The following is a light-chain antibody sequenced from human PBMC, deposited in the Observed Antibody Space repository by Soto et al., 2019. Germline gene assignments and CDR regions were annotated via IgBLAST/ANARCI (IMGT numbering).Light chain of an antibody. V-gene: IGLV2-14*01. CDR2: DVS. CDR1: SSDVGGYNY. CDR3: RSYTSSSTRV. Sequence: QSALTQPASVSGSPGQSITISCTGTSSDVGGYNYVSWYHQHPGKAPKLMIYDVSNRPSGVSNRFSGSKSGNTASLTISGLKAEDEADYYCRSYTSSSTRVFGNGTKLTVL. J-gene: IGLJ1*01.